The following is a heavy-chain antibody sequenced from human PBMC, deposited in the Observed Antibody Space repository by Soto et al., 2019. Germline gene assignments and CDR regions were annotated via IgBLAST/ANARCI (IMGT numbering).Heavy chain of an antibody. Sequence: QVQLVQSGAEVKKPGASVKVSCKASGYTFTSYGISWVRQAPGQGLEWMGWISAYNGHTNYAQKLQGRVTLTTDTSTSTAYRELRGLRSDGTAVYYCARATGFYGGKGEGDYWGQGTLVTVSS. D-gene: IGHD4-17*01. J-gene: IGHJ4*02. CDR2: ISAYNGHT. CDR3: ARATGFYGGKGEGDY. V-gene: IGHV1-18*01. CDR1: GYTFTSYG.